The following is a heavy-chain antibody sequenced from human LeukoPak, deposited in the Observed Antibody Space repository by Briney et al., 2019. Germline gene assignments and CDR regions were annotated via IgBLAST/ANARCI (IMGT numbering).Heavy chain of an antibody. J-gene: IGHJ4*02. CDR3: ARDNSPPIRYFDWLPTYYSDY. Sequence: PSETLSLTCAVSGGSISSSNWWSWVRQPPGKGLEWIGEIYHSGSTNYNPSLKSRVTISVDKSKNQFSLKLSSVTAADTAVYYCARDNSPPIRYFDWLPTYYSDYWGQGTLVTVSS. V-gene: IGHV4-4*02. CDR1: GGSISSSNW. CDR2: IYHSGST. D-gene: IGHD3-9*01.